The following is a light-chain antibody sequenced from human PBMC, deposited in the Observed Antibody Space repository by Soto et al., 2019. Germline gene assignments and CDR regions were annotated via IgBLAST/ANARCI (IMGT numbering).Light chain of an antibody. J-gene: IGKJ5*01. CDR3: QQYDNLPLS. Sequence: DIQMTQSPSSLSASVGDRVTITCQASQDISNYLNWYQQKPGKALKLLIYAASNLETVVPSRFSGTGSGTDFTFAITSLQPEDIATYYGQQYDNLPLSFGQGTQLEIK. V-gene: IGKV1-33*01. CDR2: AAS. CDR1: QDISNY.